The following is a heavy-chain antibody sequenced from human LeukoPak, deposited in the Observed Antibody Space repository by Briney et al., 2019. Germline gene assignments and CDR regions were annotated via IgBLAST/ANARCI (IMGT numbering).Heavy chain of an antibody. V-gene: IGHV4-59*01. Sequence: SETLSLTGTGSGCSISSYYWSWHRQPPGKGLEWLGDIYYSGSTNYNPSLKSRVTISVDTSKNQFSLKLSSVTAADTAVYYCARYVWGSYPTFEDYWGQGTLVTVSS. CDR1: GCSISSYY. J-gene: IGHJ4*02. D-gene: IGHD3-16*02. CDR3: ARYVWGSYPTFEDY. CDR2: IYYSGST.